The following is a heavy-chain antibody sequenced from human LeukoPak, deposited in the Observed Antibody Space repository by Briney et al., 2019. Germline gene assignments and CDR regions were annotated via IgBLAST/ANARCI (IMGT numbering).Heavy chain of an antibody. CDR1: GFTFSSYD. V-gene: IGHV3-13*01. CDR3: ARGLSGYSYGAAFDI. Sequence: QAGGSLRLSCAASGFTFSSYDMHWVRQATGKGLEWVSAIGTAGDTYYPGSVKGRFTISRENAKNSLYLQMNSLRAGDTAVYYCARGLSGYSYGAAFDIWGQGTMVTVSS. D-gene: IGHD5-18*01. CDR2: IGTAGDT. J-gene: IGHJ3*02.